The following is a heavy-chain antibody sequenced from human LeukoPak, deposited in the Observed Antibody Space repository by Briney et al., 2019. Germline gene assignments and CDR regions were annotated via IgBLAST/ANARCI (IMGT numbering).Heavy chain of an antibody. Sequence: SETLSLTCTVSGGSISSYYWSWIRQPPGKGLEWIGYIHNSGSPNYNPSLKSRVTISLDTSKSQFSLKLRSVTAADTAVYHCARGYSSGRVDCWGQGTLVTVSS. D-gene: IGHD6-19*01. CDR3: ARGYSSGRVDC. V-gene: IGHV4-59*01. J-gene: IGHJ4*02. CDR1: GGSISSYY. CDR2: IHNSGSP.